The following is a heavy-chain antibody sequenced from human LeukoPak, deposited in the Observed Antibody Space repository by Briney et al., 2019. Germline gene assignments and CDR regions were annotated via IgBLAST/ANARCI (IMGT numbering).Heavy chain of an antibody. CDR2: ISSDGGTT. D-gene: IGHD6-19*01. J-gene: IGHJ3*01. CDR3: AKDAYSSGWPNS. V-gene: IGHV3-64*04. CDR1: GFIFNNYA. Sequence: GSLRLSCSASGFIFNNYAMQWVRQAAGKGLDYISAISSDGGTTYYADSVKGRFTISRDNSKNTLYLQMNSLRAEDTAVYYCAKDAYSSGWPNSWGQGTMVTVSS.